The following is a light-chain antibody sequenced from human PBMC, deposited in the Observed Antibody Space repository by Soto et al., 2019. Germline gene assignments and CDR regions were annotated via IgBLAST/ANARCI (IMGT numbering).Light chain of an antibody. CDR2: GNS. Sequence: QSVLTQPPSVSGAPGQRVTISCTGSSSNIGAGYDVHWYQQLPGTAPKLLIYGNSNRPSGVPDRFSGSKSGTSASLAITGLQAEDEADYYCQSYDNSLSGPGVFGGGTQLTVL. J-gene: IGLJ3*02. CDR1: SSNIGAGYD. CDR3: QSYDNSLSGPGV. V-gene: IGLV1-40*01.